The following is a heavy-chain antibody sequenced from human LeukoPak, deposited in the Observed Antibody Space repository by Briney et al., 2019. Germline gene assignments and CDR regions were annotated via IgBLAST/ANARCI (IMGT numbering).Heavy chain of an antibody. Sequence: GGSLRLSCAASGFTFSSYWMHWVRQAPGKGLVWVSRINSDGSSTSYADSVKGRFTISRDNAKNTLYLQMNSLRAEDTAVYYCAVYCSGGCYSGLVWGQGTLVTVSS. V-gene: IGHV3-74*01. D-gene: IGHD2-21*02. J-gene: IGHJ4*02. CDR1: GFTFSSYW. CDR3: AVYCSGGCYSGLV. CDR2: INSDGSST.